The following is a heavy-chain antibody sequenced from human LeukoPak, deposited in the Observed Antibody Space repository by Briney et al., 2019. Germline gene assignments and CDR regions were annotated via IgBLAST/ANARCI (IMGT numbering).Heavy chain of an antibody. V-gene: IGHV3-21*01. CDR1: GFTFSSYS. D-gene: IGHD2-21*01. CDR3: ARARDGSLGY. CDR2: ISSSSSYI. Sequence: GGSLRLSCAASGFTFSSYSMNWVRQAPGKGLEGVSSISSSSSYIYYADSVKGRFTISRDNAKNSLYLQMNSLRAEDTAVYYCARARDGSLGYWGQGTLVTVSS. J-gene: IGHJ4*02.